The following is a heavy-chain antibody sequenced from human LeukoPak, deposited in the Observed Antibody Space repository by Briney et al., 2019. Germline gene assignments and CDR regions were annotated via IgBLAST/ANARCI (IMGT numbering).Heavy chain of an antibody. CDR3: ARLSGYSYGYFDY. V-gene: IGHV4-39*07. D-gene: IGHD5-18*01. J-gene: IGHJ4*02. CDR2: IYYSGST. Sequence: SETLSLTCAVSGGSISGNSYYWGWIRQPPGKGLEWIGYIYYSGSTYYTPSLMSRVTISVDTSKNQFSLKLRSVTAADTAVYYCARLSGYSYGYFDYWGQGTLVTVSS. CDR1: GGSISGNSYY.